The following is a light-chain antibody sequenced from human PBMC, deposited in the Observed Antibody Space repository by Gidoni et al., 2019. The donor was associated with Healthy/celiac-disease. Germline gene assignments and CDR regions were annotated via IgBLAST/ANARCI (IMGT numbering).Light chain of an antibody. CDR1: QSLVHSDRNTY. CDR3: MQDTKFPHT. Sequence: DIVMTQTPLSSPVTLGQPASISCRSSQSLVHSDRNTYLSWLQQRPGQPPRRLIYNISNRLSGVPDRFSGSGAGTDFTLKISRVEAEDVGVYYCMQDTKFPHTFGQGTKLEIK. CDR2: NIS. J-gene: IGKJ2*01. V-gene: IGKV2-24*01.